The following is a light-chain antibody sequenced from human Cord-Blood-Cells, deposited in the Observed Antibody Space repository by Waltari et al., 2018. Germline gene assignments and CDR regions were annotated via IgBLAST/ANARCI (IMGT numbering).Light chain of an antibody. J-gene: IGKJ3*01. CDR2: LGS. Sequence: DIVMTQSPLSLPVTPGAPASISCRSSQSLLHSNGYNYLDWYLQKPGQSPQHLIYLGSNRASGVPDRFSGSGSGTEFTLEISRVEAEDVWVYYCMQALQTPFTFGPGTKVDIK. CDR3: MQALQTPFT. CDR1: QSLLHSNGYNY. V-gene: IGKV2-28*01.